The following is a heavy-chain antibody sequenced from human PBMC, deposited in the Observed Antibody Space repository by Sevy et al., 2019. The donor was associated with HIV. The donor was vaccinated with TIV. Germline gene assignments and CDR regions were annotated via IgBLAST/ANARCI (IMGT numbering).Heavy chain of an antibody. CDR1: GFTFSSYW. CDR3: ARNNAGGNPWVH. Sequence: GGSLRLSCAASGFTFSSYWMSWVRQSPERGLEWVANINLDGSEKFYGDSVKGRFTVSRDNTNNLLYLQMNSLRVEDTAVYYCARNNAGGNPWVHWGQGTLVTVSS. D-gene: IGHD1-1*01. J-gene: IGHJ4*02. CDR2: INLDGSEK. V-gene: IGHV3-7*01.